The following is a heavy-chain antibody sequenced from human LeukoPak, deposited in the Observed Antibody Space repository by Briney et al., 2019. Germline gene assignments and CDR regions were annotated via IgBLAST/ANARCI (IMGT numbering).Heavy chain of an antibody. CDR1: GGSFSGYY. CDR3: ARIPGYYDSSGHP. J-gene: IGHJ5*02. CDR2: INHSGST. V-gene: IGHV4-34*01. D-gene: IGHD3-22*01. Sequence: PSETLSLTCAVYGGSFSGYYWSWIRQPPGKGLEWIGEINHSGSTNYNPPLKSRVTISVDTSKNQFSLKLSSVTAADTAVYYCARIPGYYDSSGHPWGQGTLVTVSS.